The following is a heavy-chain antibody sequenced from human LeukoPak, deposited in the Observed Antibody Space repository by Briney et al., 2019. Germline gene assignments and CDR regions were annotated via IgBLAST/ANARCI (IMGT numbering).Heavy chain of an antibody. D-gene: IGHD6-13*01. CDR3: AKTRGYSSSWYDY. CDR2: ISCSDGYT. J-gene: IGHJ4*02. CDR1: GFTFSSYA. Sequence: GGSLRLSCAPSGFTFSSYAMSWVRQAPGKGLEWVSGISCSDGYTFYADSVKGRFTISRDNSKNTLDLQMNSLRAEDTAVYYCAKTRGYSSSWYDYWGQGMMVTVSS. V-gene: IGHV3-23*01.